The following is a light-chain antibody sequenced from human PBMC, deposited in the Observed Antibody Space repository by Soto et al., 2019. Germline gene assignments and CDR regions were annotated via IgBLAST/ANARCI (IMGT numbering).Light chain of an antibody. V-gene: IGLV2-14*03. J-gene: IGLJ1*01. CDR1: SSDVGGFNY. CDR2: DVS. CDR3: ASYTTSSTYV. Sequence: QAALTQPASVSGSPGQSIAISCTGTSSDVGGFNYVSWYQQHPGKAPKFMIYDVSSRPSGVSDRFSGSKSGNTASLTISGLQAEDEADYYCASYTTSSTYVFGTGTKLTAL.